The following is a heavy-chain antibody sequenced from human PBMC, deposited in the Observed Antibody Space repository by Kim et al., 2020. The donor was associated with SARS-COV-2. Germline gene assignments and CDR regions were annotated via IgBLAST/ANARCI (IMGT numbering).Heavy chain of an antibody. D-gene: IGHD6-13*01. J-gene: IGHJ4*02. CDR2: INHSGST. Sequence: SETLSLTCAVYGGSFSGYYWSWIRQPPGKGLEWIGEINHSGSTNYNPSLKSRVTISVDTSKNQFSLKLSSVTAADTAVYYCARGSGYSSSWYTPVFDYWGQGTLVTVSS. V-gene: IGHV4-34*01. CDR1: GGSFSGYY. CDR3: ARGSGYSSSWYTPVFDY.